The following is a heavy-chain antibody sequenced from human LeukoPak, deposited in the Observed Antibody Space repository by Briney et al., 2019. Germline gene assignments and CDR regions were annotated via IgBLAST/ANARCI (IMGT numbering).Heavy chain of an antibody. Sequence: GGSLRLSCTASGFAFRSHAMHWVRQAPGKGLEWVAFIRYDGSKKFYADSVKGRFTISRDNSKNTLYLQMYSLRAEDTAVYYCARRAGAYSHPYDYWGQGTLVTVSS. CDR2: IRYDGSKK. D-gene: IGHD4/OR15-4a*01. CDR1: GFAFRSHA. V-gene: IGHV3-30*02. J-gene: IGHJ4*02. CDR3: ARRAGAYSHPYDY.